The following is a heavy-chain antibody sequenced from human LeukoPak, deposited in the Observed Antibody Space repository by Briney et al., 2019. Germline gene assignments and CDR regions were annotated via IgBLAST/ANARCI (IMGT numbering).Heavy chain of an antibody. J-gene: IGHJ4*02. CDR2: ISSSSSYI. CDR1: GFTFSSYS. Sequence: PGGSLRLSCAASGFTFSSYSMNWVRQAPGKGLEWVSSISSSSSYIYYADSVKGRFTISRDNAKNSLYLQMNGLRAEDTAVYYCATESRDGYSPYFDYWGQGTLVTVSS. V-gene: IGHV3-21*01. D-gene: IGHD5-24*01. CDR3: ATESRDGYSPYFDY.